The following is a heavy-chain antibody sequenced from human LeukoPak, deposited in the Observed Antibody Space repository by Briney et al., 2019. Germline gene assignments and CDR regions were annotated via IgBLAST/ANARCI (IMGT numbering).Heavy chain of an antibody. CDR2: ISSSGSTI. CDR1: GFTFSSYA. J-gene: IGHJ5*02. V-gene: IGHV3-48*04. D-gene: IGHD2-2*01. CDR3: ARDGCSSTSCYEYNWFDP. Sequence: PGGSLRLSCAASGFTFSSYAMHWVRQAPGKGLEWVSYISSSGSTIYYADSVKGRFTISRDNAKNSLYLQMNSLRAEDTAVYYCARDGCSSTSCYEYNWFDPWGQGTLVTVSS.